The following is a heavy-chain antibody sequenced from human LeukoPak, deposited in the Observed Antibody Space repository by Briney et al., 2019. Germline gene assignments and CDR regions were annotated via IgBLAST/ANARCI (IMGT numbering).Heavy chain of an antibody. CDR3: AREGTSARVMDY. D-gene: IGHD6-6*01. J-gene: IGHJ4*02. Sequence: PSETPSLTCNVSGGSLSSYYWSWIRQPAGKGLEWIGRIHTSGNTNQNPSLKSRVTMSVDTSNNHFSLNLSSLTAADTAVYYCAREGTSARVMDYWGQGTLVTVSS. V-gene: IGHV4-4*07. CDR1: GGSLSSYY. CDR2: IHTSGNT.